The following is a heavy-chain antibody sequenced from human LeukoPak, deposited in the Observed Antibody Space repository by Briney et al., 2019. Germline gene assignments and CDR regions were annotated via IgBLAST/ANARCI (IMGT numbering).Heavy chain of an antibody. Sequence: RGGSLKISCKGSGYSFTSYWIGWVRQMPGKGLEWMGIIYPGDSDTRYSPSFQGQVTISADKSISTAYLQWSSLKASDTAMYYCARSVPGYYYDSSGYFDYWGQGTLVTVSS. V-gene: IGHV5-51*01. CDR1: GYSFTSYW. J-gene: IGHJ4*02. D-gene: IGHD3-22*01. CDR3: ARSVPGYYYDSSGYFDY. CDR2: IYPGDSDT.